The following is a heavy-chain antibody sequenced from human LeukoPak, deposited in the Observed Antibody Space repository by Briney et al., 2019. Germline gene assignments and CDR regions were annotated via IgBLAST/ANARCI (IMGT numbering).Heavy chain of an antibody. Sequence: SQTLSLTCAVSGGSISSGGYSWSWIRQPPGKGLEWIGYIYHSGSTNYNPSLKSRVTISVDTSKNQFSLKLSSVTAADTAVYYCARGGTRIAVAGTGFDYWGQGTLVTVSS. CDR3: ARGGTRIAVAGTGFDY. V-gene: IGHV4-30-2*01. J-gene: IGHJ4*02. D-gene: IGHD6-19*01. CDR1: GGSISSGGYS. CDR2: IYHSGST.